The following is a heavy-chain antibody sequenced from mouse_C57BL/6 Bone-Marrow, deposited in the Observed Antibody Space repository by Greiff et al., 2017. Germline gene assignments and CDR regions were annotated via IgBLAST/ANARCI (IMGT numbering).Heavy chain of an antibody. J-gene: IGHJ3*01. CDR2: IDPSDSYT. D-gene: IGHD2-4*01. CDR3: ARESYYEYEGASWCAD. CDR1: GYTFTSYW. V-gene: IGHV1-69*01. Sequence: VQLQQSGAELVMPGASVKLSCKASGYTFTSYWMHWVKQRPGQGLEWIGEIDPSDSYTNYNQKFKGKSTLTVDKSSSTAYMQLSSLTSEDSAVYDCARESYYEYEGASWCADGGKGTRVTVAA.